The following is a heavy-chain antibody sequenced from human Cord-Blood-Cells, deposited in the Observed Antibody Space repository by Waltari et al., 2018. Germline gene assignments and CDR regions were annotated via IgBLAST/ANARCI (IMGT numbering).Heavy chain of an antibody. CDR2: IWYDGSNK. Sequence: QVQLVESGGCVVQPARSLILSCAASRFTFSSYCLHRFRQAPGKGLEWVAVIWYDGSNKYYADSVKGRFTISRDNSKNTLYLQMNSLRAEDTAVYYCARDDHVGADAFDIWGQGTMVTVSS. CDR1: RFTFSSYC. D-gene: IGHD1-26*01. CDR3: ARDDHVGADAFDI. J-gene: IGHJ3*02. V-gene: IGHV3-33*01.